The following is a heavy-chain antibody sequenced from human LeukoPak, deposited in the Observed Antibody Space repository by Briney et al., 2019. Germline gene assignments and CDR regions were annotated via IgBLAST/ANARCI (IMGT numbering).Heavy chain of an antibody. Sequence: SETLSLTCTVSGGSISSSSYYWGWIRQPPGKGLEWIGSIYYSGSTYYNPSLKSRVTISVDTSKNQFSLKLSSVTAADTAVYYCARGRSSWYGSPLKTDYGPKPNIDYWGQGTLVTISS. J-gene: IGHJ4*02. CDR2: IYYSGST. V-gene: IGHV4-39*07. D-gene: IGHD6-13*01. CDR3: ARGRSSWYGSPLKTDYGPKPNIDY. CDR1: GGSISSSSYY.